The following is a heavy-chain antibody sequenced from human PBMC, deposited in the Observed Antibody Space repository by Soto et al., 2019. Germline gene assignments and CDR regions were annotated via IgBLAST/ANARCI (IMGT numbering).Heavy chain of an antibody. CDR3: ARAIDYDILTGYPAHPDY. J-gene: IGHJ4*02. Sequence: GGSLRLSCAASGFTFSSYDMHWVRQATGKGLEWVSAIGTAGDTYYPGSVKGRFTISRENAKNSLYLQMNSLRAGDTAVYYCARAIDYDILTGYPAHPDYWGPGTLVTVSS. D-gene: IGHD3-9*01. CDR1: GFTFSSYD. V-gene: IGHV3-13*04. CDR2: IGTAGDT.